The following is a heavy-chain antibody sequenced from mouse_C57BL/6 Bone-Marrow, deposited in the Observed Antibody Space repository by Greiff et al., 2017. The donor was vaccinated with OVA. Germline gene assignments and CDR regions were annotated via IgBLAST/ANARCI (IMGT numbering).Heavy chain of an antibody. CDR3: AREGLRLTYWYFDV. Sequence: EVKLMESGGGLVKPGGSLKLSCAASGFTFSDYGMHWVRQAPEKGLEWVAYISSGSSTIYYADTVKGRFTFSRDNAKNTLFLQMTRLRSEDTAMYYCAREGLRLTYWYFDVWGTGTTVTVSS. CDR2: ISSGSSTI. D-gene: IGHD2-4*01. CDR1: GFTFSDYG. V-gene: IGHV5-17*01. J-gene: IGHJ1*03.